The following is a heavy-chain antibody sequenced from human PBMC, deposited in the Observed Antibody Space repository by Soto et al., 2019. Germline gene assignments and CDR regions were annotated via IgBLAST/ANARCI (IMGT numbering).Heavy chain of an antibody. J-gene: IGHJ6*03. D-gene: IGHD2-2*01. CDR2: ISSSGSTI. CDR3: ARDFPPRYCSSTSCYGYYYMDV. CDR1: GFTFSDYY. V-gene: IGHV3-11*01. Sequence: GGSLRLSCAASGFTFSDYYMSWIRQAPGKGLEWVSYISSSGSTIYYADSVKGRFTISRDNAKNSLYLQMNSLRAEDTAVYYCARDFPPRYCSSTSCYGYYYMDVWGKGTTVTVSS.